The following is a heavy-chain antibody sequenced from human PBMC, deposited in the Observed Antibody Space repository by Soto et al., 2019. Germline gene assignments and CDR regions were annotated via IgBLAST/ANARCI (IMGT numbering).Heavy chain of an antibody. V-gene: IGHV4-4*02. CDR3: ARADTSGSYYGG. D-gene: IGHD3-22*01. Sequence: QLQLQESGPGLVKPSGTLSLTCAVSDGSISSSNWWTWVRQPPGKGLEWIGEIYPTGSTNYNPSLKSRVTISVDKSKNQFSLELRSVTAADTALYYCARADTSGSYYGGWGQGTLVTVSS. CDR2: IYPTGST. J-gene: IGHJ4*02. CDR1: DGSISSSNW.